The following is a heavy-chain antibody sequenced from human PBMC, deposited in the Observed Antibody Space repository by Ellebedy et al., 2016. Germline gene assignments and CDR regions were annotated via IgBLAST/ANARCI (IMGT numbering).Heavy chain of an antibody. CDR1: GFTFDDYA. CDR3: AKARIMNTFGGVSYGMDV. Sequence: GGSLRLSCAASGFTFDDYAMHWVRQAPGKGLEWVSGISWNSGSIGYADSVKGRFTISRDNAKNSLYLQMNSLRAEDTALYYCAKARIMNTFGGVSYGMDVWGQGITVTVSS. D-gene: IGHD3-16*01. J-gene: IGHJ6*02. CDR2: ISWNSGSI. V-gene: IGHV3-9*01.